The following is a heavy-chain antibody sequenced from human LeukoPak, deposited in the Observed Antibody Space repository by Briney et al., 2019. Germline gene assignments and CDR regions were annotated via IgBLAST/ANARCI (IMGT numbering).Heavy chain of an antibody. CDR1: GFTFNNYA. Sequence: GGSLRLSCAASGFTFNNYAMNWVRQAPGKGLEWVSGVSGSGDNTYYADSVKGRFTISRDNSKNTLYLQMNSLRAEDTAVYYCARVCQLALLYYYYYMDVWGKGTTVTVSS. CDR3: ARVCQLALLYYYYYMDV. V-gene: IGHV3-23*01. J-gene: IGHJ6*03. CDR2: VSGSGDNT. D-gene: IGHD6-6*01.